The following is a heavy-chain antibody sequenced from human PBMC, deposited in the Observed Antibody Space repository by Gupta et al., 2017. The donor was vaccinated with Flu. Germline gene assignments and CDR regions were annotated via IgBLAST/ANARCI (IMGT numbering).Heavy chain of an antibody. CDR1: GFTFRDYE. J-gene: IGHJ4*02. CDR3: ARDQSAHFDH. Sequence: SGFTFRDYEMNWVRQAPGKGLEWIAYISSAGTTIYYADSVRGRFSVSRDNAGGALFLQMTDLRAEDTAMYYCARDQSAHFDHWGPGTQVTVVS. V-gene: IGHV3-48*03. CDR2: ISSAGTTI.